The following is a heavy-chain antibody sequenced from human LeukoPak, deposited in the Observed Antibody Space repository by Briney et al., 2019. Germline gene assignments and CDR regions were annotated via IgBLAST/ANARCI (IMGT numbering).Heavy chain of an antibody. J-gene: IGHJ6*02. Sequence: GGSLRLSSAASGFTFSSYDMRWVRHATGKGLEWGSALGVAGDTYYPSSVKGPSTITTKTGKNSLYLQMNSLRPGDTAVYYVPRGAHYYGTDVWGQGTTVTVPS. CDR1: GFTFSSYD. V-gene: IGHV3-13*01. CDR2: LGVAGDT. CDR3: PRGAHYYGTDV.